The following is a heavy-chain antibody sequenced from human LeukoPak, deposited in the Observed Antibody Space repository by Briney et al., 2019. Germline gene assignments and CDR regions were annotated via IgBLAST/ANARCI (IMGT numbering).Heavy chain of an antibody. CDR3: VTGDNYQWPV. D-gene: IGHD6-19*01. CDR1: GGSNTSNW. V-gene: IGHV4-4*02. J-gene: IGHJ4*02. CDR2: IYHNGNT. Sequence: SETLSLTCAVSGGSNTSNWWSWVRQPPGKGLEFIGEIYHNGNTNYNPSLKSRVTILVDKSKNQFSLKLSSVTAADTAVYFCVTGDNYQWPVWGLGTLVTVSS.